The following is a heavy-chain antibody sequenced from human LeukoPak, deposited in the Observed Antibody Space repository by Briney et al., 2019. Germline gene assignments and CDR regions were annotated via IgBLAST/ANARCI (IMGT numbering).Heavy chain of an antibody. J-gene: IGHJ5*02. CDR1: GYTFTAYY. V-gene: IGHV1-2*02. CDR3: ARDSSSSRLQGWFDP. CDR2: INPNSGGT. D-gene: IGHD6-13*01. Sequence: VASVKVSCKASGYTFTAYYMHWVRQAPGQGLEWMGWINPNSGGTNYAQNFQGRVTMTRDTSIGTAYMELSSLRSDDTAVYYCARDSSSSRLQGWFDPWGQGTLVTVSS.